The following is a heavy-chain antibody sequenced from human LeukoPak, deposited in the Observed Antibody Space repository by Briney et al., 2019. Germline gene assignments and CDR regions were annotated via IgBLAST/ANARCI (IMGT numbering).Heavy chain of an antibody. V-gene: IGHV4-59*11. CDR3: ARGGWSLDY. D-gene: IGHD6-19*01. J-gene: IGHJ4*02. Sequence: PSETLSLTCTVSVASISSHYWSWIRQPPGKGLEWIGYIHNSGSANYNASLKSRVTMSVDTSKNHFSLKLTSVTAADTAVYYCARGGWSLDYWGQGTLVSVSS. CDR2: IHNSGSA. CDR1: VASISSHY.